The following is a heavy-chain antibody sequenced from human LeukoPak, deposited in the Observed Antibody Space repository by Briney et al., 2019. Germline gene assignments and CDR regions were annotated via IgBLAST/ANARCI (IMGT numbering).Heavy chain of an antibody. CDR3: ARASGSYFDY. CDR1: GFTFSSYW. J-gene: IGHJ4*02. D-gene: IGHD1-26*01. CDR2: ISSSGSTI. Sequence: GGFLRLSCAASGFTFSSYWMSWVRQAPGRGLEWVSYISSSGSTIYYADSVKGRFTISRDNAKNSLYLQMNSLRAEDTAVYYCARASGSYFDYWGQGTLVTVSS. V-gene: IGHV3-48*04.